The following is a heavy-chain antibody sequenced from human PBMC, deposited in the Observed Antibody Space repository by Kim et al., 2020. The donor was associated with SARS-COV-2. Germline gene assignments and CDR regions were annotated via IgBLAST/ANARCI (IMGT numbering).Heavy chain of an antibody. CDR2: INPNSGGT. J-gene: IGHJ4*02. V-gene: IGHV1-2*02. CDR3: ARPITGTYYFDY. D-gene: IGHD1-20*01. CDR1: GYTFTGYY. Sequence: ASVKVSCKASGYTFTGYYMHWVRQAPGQGLEWMGWINPNSGGTNYAQKFQGRVTMTRDTSISTAYMELSRLRSDDTAVYYCARPITGTYYFDYWGQGTLVTVSS.